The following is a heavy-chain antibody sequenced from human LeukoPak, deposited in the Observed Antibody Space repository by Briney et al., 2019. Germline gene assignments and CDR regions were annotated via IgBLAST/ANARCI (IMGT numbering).Heavy chain of an antibody. CDR1: GGSISDQY. J-gene: IGHJ6*02. V-gene: IGHV4-4*07. D-gene: IGHD3-22*01. Sequence: SETLSLTCTVSGGSISDQYLSWIRQPSGKGLEWIGRMYVSGTTNYNPSLRSRVTMSMDTSKNQVSLRLRSVTAADTAVYYCARENYYDSSGYSEGMDVWGQGTTVTVS. CDR2: MYVSGTT. CDR3: ARENYYDSSGYSEGMDV.